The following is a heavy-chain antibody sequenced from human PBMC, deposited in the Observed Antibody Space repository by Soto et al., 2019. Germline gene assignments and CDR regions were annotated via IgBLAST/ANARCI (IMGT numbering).Heavy chain of an antibody. CDR3: VKGSSDSRPYYFDS. V-gene: IGHV3-23*01. D-gene: IGHD3-22*01. CDR1: GFTFSNYV. CDR2: LAASGVNT. Sequence: PGGSLRLSCAASGFTFSNYVMSWVRQAPGKGLEWVSALAASGVNTYYADSVTGRFTISRANSKKTLDLQMDRLRAEDTAVYYCVKGSSDSRPYYFDSWGPGTPVTVSS. J-gene: IGHJ4*02.